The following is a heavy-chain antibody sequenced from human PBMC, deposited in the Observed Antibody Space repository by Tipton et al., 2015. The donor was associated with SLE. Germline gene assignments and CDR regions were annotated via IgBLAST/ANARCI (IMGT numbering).Heavy chain of an antibody. D-gene: IGHD4-23*01. J-gene: IGHJ4*02. V-gene: IGHV4-34*01. CDR3: ARSPAPRWVSS. Sequence: TLSLTCAVYGGSFSGYYWSWIRQPPGKGLEWIGSIYQSGSTYYNPSLKSRVTISVDTSKNQFSLKMNSVTAADTAVYYCARSPAPRWVSSWGQGTLVTVSS. CDR2: IYQSGST. CDR1: GGSFSGYY.